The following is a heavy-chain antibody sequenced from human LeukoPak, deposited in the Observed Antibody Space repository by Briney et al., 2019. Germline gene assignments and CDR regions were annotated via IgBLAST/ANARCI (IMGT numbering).Heavy chain of an antibody. V-gene: IGHV4-59*12. D-gene: IGHD3-10*01. J-gene: IGHJ4*02. Sequence: YPSETLSLTCTVSGGSISSYYWSWIRQPPGKGLEWIGYIYYSGSTNYNPSLKSRVTISVDTSKNQFSLKLSSVTAADTAVYYCARGQVANGSGSHWGQGTLVTVSS. CDR1: GGSISSYY. CDR2: IYYSGST. CDR3: ARGQVANGSGSH.